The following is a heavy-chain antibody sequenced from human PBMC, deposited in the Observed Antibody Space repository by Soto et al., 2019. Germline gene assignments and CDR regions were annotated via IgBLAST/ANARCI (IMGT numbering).Heavy chain of an antibody. CDR1: GGSFTGYY. Sequence: SETLSLTCAVNGGSFTGYYGAWIRQSPEKGLEWIGEISHSGTTKYNPSLKSRVTISVDTSKNQFSLRLSSVTAADTGMYYCARNGGNTWYYFDSWGQGTVVT. CDR3: ARNGGNTWYYFDS. V-gene: IGHV4-34*01. D-gene: IGHD6-13*01. J-gene: IGHJ4*02. CDR2: ISHSGTT.